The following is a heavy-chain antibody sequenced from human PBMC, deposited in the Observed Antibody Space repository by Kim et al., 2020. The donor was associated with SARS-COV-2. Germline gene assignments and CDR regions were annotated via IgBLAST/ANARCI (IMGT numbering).Heavy chain of an antibody. D-gene: IGHD5-12*01. CDR3: TRDVSGYEPTY. Sequence: GGSLRLSCTAYGFTFGDYAMSWVRQAPGKGLEWVGFIRSKAYGGTTEYAASVKGRFTISRDDSKSIAYLQMNSLKTEDTAVYYCTRDVSGYEPTYWGQGTLVTVSS. V-gene: IGHV3-49*04. CDR1: GFTFGDYA. CDR2: IRSKAYGGTT. J-gene: IGHJ4*02.